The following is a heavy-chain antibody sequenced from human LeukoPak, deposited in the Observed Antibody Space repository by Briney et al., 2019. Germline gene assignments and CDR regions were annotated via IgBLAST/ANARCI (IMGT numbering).Heavy chain of an antibody. CDR3: ARPPYSGGWYLMF. CDR1: GFTFSNYW. CDR2: IRQDGGET. J-gene: IGHJ4*02. Sequence: GGSLGLSCAASGFTFSNYWMTWVRQPPGKGLEWVANIRQDGGETYYVDSVKGRFTISRDNTKNSLYLQMNSLRAEDTAVYYCARPPYSGGWYLMFWGQGTLVTVSS. V-gene: IGHV3-7*01. D-gene: IGHD6-19*01.